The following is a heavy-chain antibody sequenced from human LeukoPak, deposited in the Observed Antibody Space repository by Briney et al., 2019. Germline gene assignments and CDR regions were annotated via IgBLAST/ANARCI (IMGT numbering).Heavy chain of an antibody. CDR1: GFTFSSYA. D-gene: IGHD3-9*01. Sequence: SGGSLRLSCAASGFTFSSYAMSWVRQAPGKGLEWVSAISGSGGSTYYADSVKGRFTISGDNSKNTLYLQMNSLRAEDTAVYYCAKDSSPGYFDWLSSRVPDYWGQGTLVTVSS. CDR2: ISGSGGST. V-gene: IGHV3-23*01. J-gene: IGHJ4*02. CDR3: AKDSSPGYFDWLSSRVPDY.